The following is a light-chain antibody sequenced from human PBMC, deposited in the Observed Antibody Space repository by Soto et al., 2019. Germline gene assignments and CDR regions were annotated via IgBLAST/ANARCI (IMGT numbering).Light chain of an antibody. V-gene: IGKV3-11*01. CDR3: QQRTNWPPTWT. CDR1: QSVYTY. Sequence: EIVLTQSPATLSLSPVERATLSCRASQSVYTYLAWYQHKPGQAPRLLIYDASKRATGIPARFSGSGSGTDFTLTISSLEPEDFAVYYCQQRTNWPPTWTFGQGTKVEIK. CDR2: DAS. J-gene: IGKJ1*01.